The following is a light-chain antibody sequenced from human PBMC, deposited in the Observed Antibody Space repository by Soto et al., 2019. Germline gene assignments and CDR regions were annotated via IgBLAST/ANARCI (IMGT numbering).Light chain of an antibody. CDR2: DTS. V-gene: IGKV3-20*01. CDR3: QQYGSSLLT. Sequence: EIVLTQSPGTLSLSPGERATLSCRASQSVGNYLAWYQQKPGQAPRLLIYDTSNIATGIPDRFRGSWPGTNFTLTISRLEPEDFALFYCQQYGSSLLTFGRGTKVEIK. CDR1: QSVGNY. J-gene: IGKJ4*01.